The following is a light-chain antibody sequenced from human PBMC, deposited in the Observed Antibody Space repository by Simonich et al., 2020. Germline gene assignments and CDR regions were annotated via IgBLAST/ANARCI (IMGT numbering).Light chain of an antibody. Sequence: QTVVTQEPSFSVSPGGTVTLTCGLSSGSVSTSYYPSWYQQTPGQSPSTLSSSTNPRSSGVPDRFAGSIRGNKAALTITGAQADDESDYYCVLYMGSGNWVFGGGTKLTVL. J-gene: IGLJ3*02. CDR3: VLYMGSGNWV. CDR2: STN. CDR1: SGSVSTSYY. V-gene: IGLV8-61*01.